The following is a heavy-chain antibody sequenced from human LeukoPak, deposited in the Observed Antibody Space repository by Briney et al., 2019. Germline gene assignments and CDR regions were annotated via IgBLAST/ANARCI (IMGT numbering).Heavy chain of an antibody. CDR2: ISYDGSNK. Sequence: PGGSLRLSCAASGFAFSSYWMHWVRQAPGKGLEWVAVISYDGSNKYYADSVKGRFTISRDNSKNTLYLQMNSLRAEDTAVYYCAKAIYSGSYYGLYFQHWGQGTLVTVSS. CDR3: AKAIYSGSYYGLYFQH. D-gene: IGHD1-26*01. V-gene: IGHV3-30*18. J-gene: IGHJ1*01. CDR1: GFAFSSYW.